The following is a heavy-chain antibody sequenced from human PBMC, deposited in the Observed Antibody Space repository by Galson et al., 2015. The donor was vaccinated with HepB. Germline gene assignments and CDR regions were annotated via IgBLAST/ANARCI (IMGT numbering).Heavy chain of an antibody. CDR1: GFTVSNTY. CDR3: ASPFCTGGSCYPLWY. J-gene: IGHJ4*02. Sequence: SLRLSCAASGFTVSNTYMNWVRQAPGKGLEWVSVIYSGGATYYADSVKGRFTISRDNSKNTLYLHVNNLRAEDTAVYYCASPFCTGGSCYPLWYWGQGTLSPSPQ. D-gene: IGHD2-15*01. V-gene: IGHV3-53*01. CDR2: IYSGGAT.